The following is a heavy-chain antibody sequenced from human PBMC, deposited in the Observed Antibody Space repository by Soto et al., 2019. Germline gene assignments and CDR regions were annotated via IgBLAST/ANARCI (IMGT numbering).Heavy chain of an antibody. CDR1: GFTFSSYG. CDR2: IWYDGSNK. V-gene: IGHV3-33*03. CDR3: AKSSSRVFDI. J-gene: IGHJ3*02. Sequence: GGSLRLSCAASGFTFSSYGMHWVRQAPGKGLEWVADIWYDGSNKYYADSVKGRFTISRDNSRNSLYLQMNSLRAEDTAVYYCAKSSSRVFDIWGQGTMVTVSS.